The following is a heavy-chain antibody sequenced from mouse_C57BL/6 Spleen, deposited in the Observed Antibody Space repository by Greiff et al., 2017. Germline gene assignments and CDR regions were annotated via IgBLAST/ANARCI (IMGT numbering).Heavy chain of an antibody. D-gene: IGHD2-1*01. CDR2: FYPGSGSI. J-gene: IGHJ3*01. V-gene: IGHV1-62-2*01. CDR1: GYTFTEYT. Sequence: QVQLQQSGAELVKPGASVKLSCKASGYTFTEYTIHWVKQRSGQGLEWIGWFYPGSGSIKYNEKFKDKATLAADKSSSTVYMELSRLTSEDSAVYFCAIHEEALYGNYDPLAYWGQGTLVTVSA. CDR3: AIHEEALYGNYDPLAY.